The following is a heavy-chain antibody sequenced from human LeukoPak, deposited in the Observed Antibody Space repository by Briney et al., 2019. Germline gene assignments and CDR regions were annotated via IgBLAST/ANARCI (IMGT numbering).Heavy chain of an antibody. CDR3: ARRAGDYSHPYYY. J-gene: IGHJ4*02. Sequence: GGSLRLSCAASGFTFSSYWMSWVRQAPGKGLEWVANIKQDGSEKYYVDSVKGRFTISRDNAKNSLYLQMNSLRAEDTAVYYCARRAGDYSHPYYYWGQGTLVTVSS. D-gene: IGHD3-22*01. V-gene: IGHV3-7*01. CDR2: IKQDGSEK. CDR1: GFTFSSYW.